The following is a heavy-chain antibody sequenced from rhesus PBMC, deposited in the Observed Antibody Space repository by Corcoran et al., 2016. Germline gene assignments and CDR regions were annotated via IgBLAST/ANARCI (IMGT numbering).Heavy chain of an antibody. J-gene: IGHJ4*01. CDR1: GCSICDSYR. D-gene: IGHD6-31*01. CDR2: LYGRSTST. CDR3: ARWLVRGYDY. V-gene: IGHV4S10*01. Sequence: QVQLKESGPGVVKPSETLSLTCAVSGCSICDSYRWRWIRPAPGKGLEWMGYLYGRSTSTNHNPSLKSRVTISKDTSKNQFSLKLSSVNAADTAVYYCARWLVRGYDYWGQGVLVTVSS.